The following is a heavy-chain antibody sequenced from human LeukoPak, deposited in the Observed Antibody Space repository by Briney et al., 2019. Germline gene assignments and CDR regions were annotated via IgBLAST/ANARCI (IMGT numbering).Heavy chain of an antibody. J-gene: IGHJ4*02. CDR2: INSDGSST. CDR3: AREYSSSSFDY. V-gene: IGHV3-74*01. D-gene: IGHD6-6*01. CDR1: GYTCISNW. Sequence: GYTCISNWKNWVRQAPGKGLVWVSRINSDGSSTRYADSVKGRFTISRDNAKNSLYLQMNRLRADDTAVYYCAREYSSSSFDYWGQGTLVTVSS.